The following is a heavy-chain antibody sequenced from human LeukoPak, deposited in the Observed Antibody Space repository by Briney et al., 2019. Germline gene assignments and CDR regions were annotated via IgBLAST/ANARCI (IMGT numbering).Heavy chain of an antibody. V-gene: IGHV3-74*01. CDR2: IMSDGRST. CDR1: GFTFTTYG. D-gene: IGHD2-2*01. J-gene: IGHJ4*02. CDR3: ANHLACRSHNCPSFDE. Sequence: GGSLRLSCAASGFTFTTYGMHWVRQAPGKGLVWVSRIMSDGRSTYADSVKGRFTISRDTAKNTLYLQMNSLRAEDTAVYYCANHLACRSHNCPSFDEWGQGTLVTVSS.